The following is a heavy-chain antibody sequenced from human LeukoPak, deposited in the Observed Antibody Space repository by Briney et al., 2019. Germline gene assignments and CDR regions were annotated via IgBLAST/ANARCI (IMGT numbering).Heavy chain of an antibody. J-gene: IGHJ4*02. Sequence: GGSLRLSCAASGFTFSSHWMHWVRQAPGKGLVWVSRINADGSATIYADSVKGRFTISRDNAKNTLYLQMNSLRAEDTAVYYCAQDTSGYYAYWGQGTLVTVSS. V-gene: IGHV3-74*01. CDR3: AQDTSGYYAY. CDR2: INADGSAT. D-gene: IGHD3-22*01. CDR1: GFTFSSHW.